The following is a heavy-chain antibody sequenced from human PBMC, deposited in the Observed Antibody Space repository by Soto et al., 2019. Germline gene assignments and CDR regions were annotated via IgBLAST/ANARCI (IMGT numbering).Heavy chain of an antibody. CDR2: INHTGVT. J-gene: IGHJ5*02. CDR1: GGSVNGYY. V-gene: IGHV4-34*01. D-gene: IGHD3-3*01. CDR3: ATRITVFGLLIPPFDP. Sequence: SETLSLTCAVYGGSVNGYYWNWIRQPPGKGLEWIGEINHTGVTHYNPSLKSRVTMSVDTSKNQFSLRLSSVTAADTAIYYCATRITVFGLLIPPFDPWGQGTQVTVSS.